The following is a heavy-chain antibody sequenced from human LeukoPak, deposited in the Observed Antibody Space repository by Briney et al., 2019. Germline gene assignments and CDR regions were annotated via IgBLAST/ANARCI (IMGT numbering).Heavy chain of an antibody. Sequence: GGSLRLSCAASGFTVSSNYMSWVRQAPGKGLEWVSVIYSGGNTYYADSVKGRFTISRDNSKNTLYLQMNSLRAEDTAVYYCATVGVYYYYYGMDVWGQGTTVTVSS. CDR3: ATVGVYYYYYGMDV. D-gene: IGHD3-16*01. V-gene: IGHV3-53*01. CDR2: IYSGGNT. CDR1: GFTVSSNY. J-gene: IGHJ6*02.